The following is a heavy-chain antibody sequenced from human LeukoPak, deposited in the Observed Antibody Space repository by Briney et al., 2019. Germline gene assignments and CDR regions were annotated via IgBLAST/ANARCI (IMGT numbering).Heavy chain of an antibody. CDR3: ARESPTMAYSSSIDY. Sequence: SETLSLTCAVHGGSFSGYYWSWIRQPPGKGLEWIGRIYTSGSTNYNPSLKSRVTMSVDTSKNQFSLKLSSVTAADTAVYYCARESPTMAYSSSIDYWGQGTLVTVSS. CDR2: IYTSGST. V-gene: IGHV4-59*10. CDR1: GGSFSGYY. D-gene: IGHD6-6*01. J-gene: IGHJ4*02.